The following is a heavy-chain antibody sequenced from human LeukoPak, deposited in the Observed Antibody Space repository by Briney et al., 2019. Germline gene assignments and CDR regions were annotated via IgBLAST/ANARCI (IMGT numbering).Heavy chain of an antibody. Sequence: PSETLSLTCTVSGGSISSYYWSWIRQPPGKGLEWIGYIYYSGSTNYNPSLKSRVTISVDTSKNQFSLKLSSVTAADTAVYYCARLFYSSSLVLHAFDVWGQGTMVTVSS. CDR3: ARLFYSSSLVLHAFDV. CDR1: GGSISSYY. V-gene: IGHV4-59*01. J-gene: IGHJ3*01. CDR2: IYYSGST. D-gene: IGHD6-13*01.